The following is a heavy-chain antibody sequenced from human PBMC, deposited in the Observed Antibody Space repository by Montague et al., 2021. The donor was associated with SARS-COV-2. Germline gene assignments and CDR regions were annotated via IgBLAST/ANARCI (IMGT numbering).Heavy chain of an antibody. CDR2: ISENGFT. Sequence: SLRLSCSASGFTFDDYAIHWVRQAPGKGLEWLCLISENGFTFYAHSVNGRYTLSRDNSKKSVYLQMHRLRNEDSALYYCAKDYSGSYDYWGQGTLVTASS. D-gene: IGHD1-26*01. CDR1: GFTFDDYA. J-gene: IGHJ4*02. CDR3: AKDYSGSYDY. V-gene: IGHV3-43*02.